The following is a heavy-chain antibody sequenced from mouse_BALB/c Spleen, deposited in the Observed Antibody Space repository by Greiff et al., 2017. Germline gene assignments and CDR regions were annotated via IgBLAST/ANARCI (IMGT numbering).Heavy chain of an antibody. CDR1: GFTFTDYY. D-gene: IGHD1-1*01. J-gene: IGHJ4*01. CDR3: ARDILYYYSRPYYAMDY. CDR2: IRNKANGYTT. Sequence: EVKVVESGGGLVQPGGSLRLSCATSGFTFTDYYMSWVRQPPGKALEWLGFIRNKANGYTTEYSASVKGRFTISRDNSQSILYLQMNTLRAEDSATYYCARDILYYYSRPYYAMDYWGQGTSVTVSS. V-gene: IGHV7-3*02.